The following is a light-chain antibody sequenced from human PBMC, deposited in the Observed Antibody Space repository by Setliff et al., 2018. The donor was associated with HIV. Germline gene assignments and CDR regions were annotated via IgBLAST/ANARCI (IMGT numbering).Light chain of an antibody. CDR2: DVS. V-gene: IGLV2-14*01. J-gene: IGLJ1*01. CDR1: SSDIGTYNY. CDR3: CSYTSYSTLYV. Sequence: QSVLAQVASVSGSPGQSITISCTGTSSDIGTYNYVSWYQQHPGRAPKLLIYDVSRRPSGVSDRFSGSKSGNSASLTISGLQAEDEADYYCCSYTSYSTLYVFGGGTKVTVL.